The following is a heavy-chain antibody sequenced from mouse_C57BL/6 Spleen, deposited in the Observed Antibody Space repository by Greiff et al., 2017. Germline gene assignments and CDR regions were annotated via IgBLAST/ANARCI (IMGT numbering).Heavy chain of an antibody. CDR1: GFNIKDYY. V-gene: IGHV14-1*01. D-gene: IGHD1-1*01. CDR3: TTWTSTVAALDY. CDR2: IDPEDGDT. Sequence: VQLQQSGAELVRPGASVKLSCTASGFNIKDYYMHWVKQRPEQGLEWIGRIDPEDGDTEYAPKFQGKATMTADTSSNTAYLQLSSLTSEDTAVYYCTTWTSTVAALDYWGQGTTRTVSS. J-gene: IGHJ2*01.